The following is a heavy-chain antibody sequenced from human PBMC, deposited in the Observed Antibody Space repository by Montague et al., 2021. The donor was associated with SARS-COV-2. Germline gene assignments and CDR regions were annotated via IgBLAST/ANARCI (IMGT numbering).Heavy chain of an antibody. CDR2: ISYDGSNK. CDR1: GFTFSSYA. J-gene: IGHJ4*02. Sequence: SLRLSCAASGFTFSSYAMHWVRQAPGKGLGWVAVISYDGSNKYYADSVKGRFTISRDNSKNTLYLQMNSLRAEDTAAYYCAGGLLWFGELFYWGQGTLVTVSS. D-gene: IGHD3-10*01. CDR3: AGGLLWFGELFY. V-gene: IGHV3-30-3*01.